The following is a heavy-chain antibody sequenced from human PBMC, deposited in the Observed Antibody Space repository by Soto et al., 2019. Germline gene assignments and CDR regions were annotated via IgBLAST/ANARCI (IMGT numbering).Heavy chain of an antibody. CDR1: GGSISSGGSS. J-gene: IGHJ4*02. D-gene: IGHD3-10*01. V-gene: IGHV4-30-2*01. Sequence: QLQLQESGSGLAKPSQTLSLTCAVSGGSISSGGSSWSWIRQPPGKGLEWIGYIYHSGSTYYNPAPKSRFPISVDRSTNQFSLKLSSVTAADTAVYCCASASKGTSYLYWGQGTLVTVSS. CDR3: ASASKGTSYLY. CDR2: IYHSGST.